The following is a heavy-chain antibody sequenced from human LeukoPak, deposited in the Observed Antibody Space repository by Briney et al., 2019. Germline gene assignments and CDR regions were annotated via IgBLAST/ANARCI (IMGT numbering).Heavy chain of an antibody. J-gene: IGHJ3*01. Sequence: SETLSLTCVVSGYSISSDYYWVWIRPPPGKGLEWIGNVYKSGTTYSNPSLKSRVTMSVDTSKNQFSLRVNSVTAADTAVYYCARGETIVADRREGDGFDLGGQGTLVTVSA. CDR1: GYSISSDYY. D-gene: IGHD5-12*01. CDR3: ARGETIVADRREGDGFDL. V-gene: IGHV4-38-2*01. CDR2: VYKSGTT.